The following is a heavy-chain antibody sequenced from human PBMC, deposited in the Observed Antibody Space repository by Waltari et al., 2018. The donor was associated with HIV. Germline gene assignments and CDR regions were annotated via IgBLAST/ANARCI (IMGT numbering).Heavy chain of an antibody. CDR1: GFTFTNYW. CDR2: IKDDGSEK. V-gene: IGHV3-7*01. Sequence: EVQLMESGGGLVQSGGSLRLSCAASGFTFTNYWMSWVRQTPGKGLEWVAYIKDDGSEKYYMGSVKGRFTISRDNAKNSMFLQMNSLRAEDTAVYYCARIGTFPHNYAIDSWGQGTTVTVSS. CDR3: ARIGTFPHNYAIDS. D-gene: IGHD1-26*01. J-gene: IGHJ6*02.